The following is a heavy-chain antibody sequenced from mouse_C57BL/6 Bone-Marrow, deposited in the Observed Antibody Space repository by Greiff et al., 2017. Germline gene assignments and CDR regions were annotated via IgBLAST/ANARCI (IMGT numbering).Heavy chain of an antibody. CDR1: GYAFSSYW. Sequence: VQLQQSGAELVKPGASVKISCKASGYAFSSYWMNWVKQRPGKGLEWIGQIYPGDGDTNYNGKFKGKATLTADKSSSTAYMQLSRLTSEDSAVDFCAREGYYDSYWYFDVWGTGTTVTVSS. CDR3: AREGYYDSYWYFDV. V-gene: IGHV1-80*01. J-gene: IGHJ1*03. CDR2: IYPGDGDT. D-gene: IGHD1-1*01.